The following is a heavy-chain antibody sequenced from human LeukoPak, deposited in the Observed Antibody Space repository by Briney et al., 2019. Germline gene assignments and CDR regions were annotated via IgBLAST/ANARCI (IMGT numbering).Heavy chain of an antibody. CDR3: ARDRVITHFSWFDP. V-gene: IGHV3-33*01. J-gene: IGHJ5*02. CDR2: IWYDGSNK. CDR1: GFTFSSYG. Sequence: GGSLRLSCAASGFTFSSYGMHWVRQVPGKGLEWVAVIWYDGSNKYYADSVKGRFTISRDNSKNTLYLQMNSLRAEDTAVYYCARDRVITHFSWFDPWGQGTLVTVSS. D-gene: IGHD2-21*01.